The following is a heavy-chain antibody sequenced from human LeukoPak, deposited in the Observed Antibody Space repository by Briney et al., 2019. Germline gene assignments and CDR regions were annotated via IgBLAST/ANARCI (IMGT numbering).Heavy chain of an antibody. Sequence: SETLSLTCTVSGGSISSYYWSWIRQPPGKGLEWIGYIYYSGSTNYNPSLKSRVTISVDTSKNQFSLKLSSVTAADTAVYYCASQGGGYSYVCCQHWGQGTLVTVSS. D-gene: IGHD5-18*01. CDR2: IYYSGST. J-gene: IGHJ1*01. CDR3: ASQGGGYSYVCCQH. CDR1: GGSISSYY. V-gene: IGHV4-59*01.